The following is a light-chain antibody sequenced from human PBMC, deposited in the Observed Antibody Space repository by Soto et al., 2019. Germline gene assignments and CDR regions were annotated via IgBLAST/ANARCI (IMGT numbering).Light chain of an antibody. J-gene: IGLJ1*01. V-gene: IGLV2-8*01. Sequence: QPVLTQPPSASGSPGQSVAISCTGTSSDVGGYNYVSWYQQHPGKAPKLMIYEGNKRPSGVPDRFSGSKSGNTASLTVSGLQAEDEADYYCSSYAGSSNVFGTGTKVTVL. CDR1: SSDVGGYNY. CDR2: EGN. CDR3: SSYAGSSNV.